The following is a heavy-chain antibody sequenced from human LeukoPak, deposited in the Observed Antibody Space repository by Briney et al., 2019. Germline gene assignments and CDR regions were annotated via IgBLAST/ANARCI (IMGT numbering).Heavy chain of an antibody. CDR3: AKDQSGAVAAPYYFDY. D-gene: IGHD6-19*01. CDR2: ISSSGGST. Sequence: GGSLRLSCAASGFTFSNYAMSWVRQAPGKGLEWVSTISSSGGSTYYADSVKGRFTISRDNSKNTLYLRMNSLRAEDTAVYYCAKDQSGAVAAPYYFDYWGQGTLVTVSS. CDR1: GFTFSNYA. V-gene: IGHV3-23*01. J-gene: IGHJ4*02.